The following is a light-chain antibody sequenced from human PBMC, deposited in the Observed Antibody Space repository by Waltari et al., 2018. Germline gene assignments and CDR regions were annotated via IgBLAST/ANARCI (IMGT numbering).Light chain of an antibody. CDR2: GKN. J-gene: IGLJ2*01. CDR3: NSRDSSGNHLV. CDR1: RLRSYY. V-gene: IGLV3-19*01. Sequence: SSELTQDPAVSVALGQTVRITCQGARLRSYYESWYQQKPGQAPVLVIYGKNNRPSGIPDRCSGSSSGNTASLTITGAQAEDEADYYCNSRDSSGNHLVFGGGTKLTVL.